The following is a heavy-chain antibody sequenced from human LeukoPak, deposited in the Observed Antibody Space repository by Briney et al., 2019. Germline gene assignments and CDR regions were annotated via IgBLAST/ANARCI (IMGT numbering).Heavy chain of an antibody. CDR2: ISGSGGST. D-gene: IGHD2-15*01. CDR3: ATTSSKYCSGGSCYTY. CDR1: GFTFSSYA. J-gene: IGHJ4*02. V-gene: IGHV3-23*01. Sequence: LPGGSLRLSCAASGFTFSSYAMSWVRQAPGKGLEWVSAISGSGGSTYYADSVKGRFTISRDNSKNTLYLQMNSLRAEDTAVYYCATTSSKYCSGGSCYTYWGQGTLATVSS.